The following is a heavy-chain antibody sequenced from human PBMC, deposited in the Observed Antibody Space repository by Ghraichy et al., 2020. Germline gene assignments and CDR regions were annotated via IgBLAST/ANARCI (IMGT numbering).Heavy chain of an antibody. Sequence: SETLSLTCAVYGGSFSGYYWSWIRQPPGKGLEWIGEINHSGSTNYNPSLKSRVTISVDTSKNQFSLKLSSVTAADTAVYYCARQQIQLWFPKLYYYGMDVWGQGTTVTVSS. D-gene: IGHD5-18*01. CDR2: INHSGST. V-gene: IGHV4-34*01. CDR3: ARQQIQLWFPKLYYYGMDV. CDR1: GGSFSGYY. J-gene: IGHJ6*02.